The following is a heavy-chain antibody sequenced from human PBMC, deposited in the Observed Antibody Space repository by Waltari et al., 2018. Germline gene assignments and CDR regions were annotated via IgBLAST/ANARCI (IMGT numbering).Heavy chain of an antibody. Sequence: QVQLVQSGAEVKKPGASVKVSCKASGYTFTGYYMHWVRQAPGQGLEWMGRINPTSGCTNYAQKFQGRFTRTRDTSISTAYMELSRLRSDDTAVYYCARGRQDDFWSGYTRLYDYGMDVWGQGTTVTVSS. CDR3: ARGRQDDFWSGYTRLYDYGMDV. V-gene: IGHV1-2*06. CDR2: INPTSGCT. D-gene: IGHD3-3*01. CDR1: GYTFTGYY. J-gene: IGHJ6*02.